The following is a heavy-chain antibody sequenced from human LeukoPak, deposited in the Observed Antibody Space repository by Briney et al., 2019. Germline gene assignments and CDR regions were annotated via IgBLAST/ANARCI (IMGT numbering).Heavy chain of an antibody. CDR3: ARLFGELLAYYYYGMDV. Sequence: ASVKVSCKASGYTFTSYGISWVRQAPGQGLEWMGWISAYNGNTNYAQKLQGRVTMTTDTSTSTAYMELRSLRSDDPAVYYCARLFGELLAYYYYGMDVWGQGTTVTVSS. V-gene: IGHV1-18*01. CDR2: ISAYNGNT. J-gene: IGHJ6*02. D-gene: IGHD1-26*01. CDR1: GYTFTSYG.